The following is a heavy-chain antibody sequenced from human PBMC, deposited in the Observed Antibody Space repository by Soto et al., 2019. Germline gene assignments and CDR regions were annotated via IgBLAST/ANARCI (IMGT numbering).Heavy chain of an antibody. D-gene: IGHD3-10*01. V-gene: IGHV1-69*01. CDR1: GGTFSSYA. CDR3: ARDPRGVIDNWFDP. CDR2: IIPIFGTA. Sequence: QVQLVQSGAEVKKPGSSVKVSCKASGGTFSSYAISWVRQAPGQGLEWMGGIIPIFGTANYAQKFQGRVTITADESTSTAYMELSSLRSEDTAMYYCARDPRGVIDNWFDPWGQGTLVTVSS. J-gene: IGHJ5*02.